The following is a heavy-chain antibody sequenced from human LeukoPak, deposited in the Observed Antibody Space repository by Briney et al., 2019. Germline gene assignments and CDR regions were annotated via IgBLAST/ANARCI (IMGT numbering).Heavy chain of an antibody. Sequence: SETLSLTCTVSAGSIRSSSFFWDWIRQPPGKGLEWIGSIYYSGSTYYNPSLKSRVTMSIDTSKNQFSLNLSSVTAADTAAYYCARRAYGSGTKRYYYYYMDVWGKGTTVTVSS. CDR3: ARRAYGSGTKRYYYYYMDV. V-gene: IGHV4-39*01. J-gene: IGHJ6*03. CDR1: AGSIRSSSFF. D-gene: IGHD3-10*01. CDR2: IYYSGST.